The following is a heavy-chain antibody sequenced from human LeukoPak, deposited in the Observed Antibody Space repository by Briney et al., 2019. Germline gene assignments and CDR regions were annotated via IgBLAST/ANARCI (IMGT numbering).Heavy chain of an antibody. D-gene: IGHD3-10*01. Sequence: SETLSLTCTVSGGSISSYYWSWIRQPPGKGLEWIGYIYYSGSTNYNPSPKSRVTISVDTSKNQFSLKLSSVTAADTAVYYCAVRKAGTDFDYWGQGTLVTVSS. J-gene: IGHJ4*02. CDR3: AVRKAGTDFDY. CDR2: IYYSGST. CDR1: GGSISSYY. V-gene: IGHV4-59*08.